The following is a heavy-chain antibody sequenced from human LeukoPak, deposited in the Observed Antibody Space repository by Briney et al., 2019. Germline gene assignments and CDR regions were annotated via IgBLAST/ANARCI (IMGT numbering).Heavy chain of an antibody. D-gene: IGHD1-26*01. Sequence: GGSLRLSCAASGFTFSSIAMSWVRQAPDKGLEWVSTISGSGGGTYYADSVKGRFTISRDDSKNKLYLQMNSLRADDTAVYYCAKDLGRYRNNFFDYWGQGNLVTVSS. CDR3: AKDLGRYRNNFFDY. CDR1: GFTFSSIA. CDR2: ISGSGGGT. V-gene: IGHV3-23*01. J-gene: IGHJ4*02.